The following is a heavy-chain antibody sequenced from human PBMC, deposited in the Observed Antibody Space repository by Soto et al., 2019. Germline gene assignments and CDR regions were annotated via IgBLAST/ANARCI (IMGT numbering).Heavy chain of an antibody. V-gene: IGHV3-30*19. Sequence: QVQLVESGGGVVQPGTSLRLSCVRSGLTFRSYVIHWVRQAPGKGLEWVALTSYDGSNKYFDDSVKARLTISRDNSRNAVDLQMDSLSLGDTAIYYCARWGTTGGLDVWDQATLVSVSS. CDR2: TSYDGSNK. CDR1: GLTFRSYV. CDR3: ARWGTTGGLDV. D-gene: IGHD3-16*01. J-gene: IGHJ4*02.